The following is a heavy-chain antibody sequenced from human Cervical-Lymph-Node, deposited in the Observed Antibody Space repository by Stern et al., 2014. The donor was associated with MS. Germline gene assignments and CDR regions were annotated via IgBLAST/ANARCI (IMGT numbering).Heavy chain of an antibody. CDR3: ARSNYGMDV. J-gene: IGHJ6*02. CDR2: INSDGSST. D-gene: IGHD2-8*01. CDR1: GFTFSSQG. V-gene: IGHV3-74*02. Sequence: DVQLVESGGGVVQPGGSLRLSCVASGFTFSSQGMHWVRQAPGKGLVGVSRINSDGSSTSYADSVKGRFTISRDNAKKTLYLQMDSLRAEDTAVYYCARSNYGMDVWGQGTTVAVSS.